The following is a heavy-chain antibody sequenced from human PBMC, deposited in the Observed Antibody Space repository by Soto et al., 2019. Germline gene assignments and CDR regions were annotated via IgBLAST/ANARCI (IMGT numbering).Heavy chain of an antibody. CDR3: ARDRIAAAGINDY. V-gene: IGHV3-11*05. CDR1: GFTFSDYY. CDR2: ISSSSSYT. J-gene: IGHJ4*02. D-gene: IGHD6-13*01. Sequence: GGSLRLSCAASGFTFSDYYMSWIRQAPGKGLEWVSYISSSSSYTNYADSVKGRFTISRDNAKNSLYLQMNSLRAEDTAVYYCARDRIAAAGINDYWGQGTLVTVSS.